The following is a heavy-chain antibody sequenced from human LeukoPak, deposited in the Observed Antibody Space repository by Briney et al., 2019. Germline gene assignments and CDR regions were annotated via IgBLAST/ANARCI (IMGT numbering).Heavy chain of an antibody. Sequence: SQTLSLTCTVSGGSISSYYWSWIRQPPGKGLEWIGYIYYSGSTNYNPSLKSRVTISVDTSKNQFSLKLSSVTAADTAVYYCARAYYYDSSGYYYGGEFDYWGQGTLVTASS. J-gene: IGHJ4*02. V-gene: IGHV4-59*01. CDR2: IYYSGST. D-gene: IGHD3-22*01. CDR3: ARAYYYDSSGYYYGGEFDY. CDR1: GGSISSYY.